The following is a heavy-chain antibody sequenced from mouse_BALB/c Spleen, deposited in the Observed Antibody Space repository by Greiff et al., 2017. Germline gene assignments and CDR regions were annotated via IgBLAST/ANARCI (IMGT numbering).Heavy chain of an antibody. CDR1: GFSLTSYG. D-gene: IGHD3-1*01. Sequence: VQRVESGPGLVAPSQSLSITCTVSGFSLTSYGVHWVRQPPGKGLEWLGVIWAGGSTNYNSALMSRLSISKDNSKSQVFLKMNSLQTDDTAMYYCARVGSGYYAMDYWGQGTSVTVSS. J-gene: IGHJ4*01. CDR2: IWAGGST. V-gene: IGHV2-9*02. CDR3: ARVGSGYYAMDY.